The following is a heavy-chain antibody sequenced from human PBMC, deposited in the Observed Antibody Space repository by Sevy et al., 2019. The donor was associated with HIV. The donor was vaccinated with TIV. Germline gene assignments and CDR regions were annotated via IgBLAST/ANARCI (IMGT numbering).Heavy chain of an antibody. CDR3: ARDLPPRHFGVGDAFDI. Sequence: GGSLRLSCAASGFTFSSYEMNWVRQAPGKGLEWVSYISSSGSTIYYADSVKGRFTISRDNAKNSLYLQMNSLRAEDTAVYYCARDLPPRHFGVGDAFDIWGQGTMVTVSS. D-gene: IGHD3-3*01. CDR2: ISSSGSTI. CDR1: GFTFSSYE. J-gene: IGHJ3*02. V-gene: IGHV3-48*03.